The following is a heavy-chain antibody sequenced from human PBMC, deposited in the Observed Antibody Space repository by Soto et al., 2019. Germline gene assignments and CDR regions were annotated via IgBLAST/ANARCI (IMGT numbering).Heavy chain of an antibody. CDR3: ARGYYSPDGFSTLAY. CDR2: IIPIFGTA. CDR1: GGTFSSYS. D-gene: IGHD3-22*01. J-gene: IGHJ4*02. Sequence: SVKVSCKASGGTFSSYSISWVRQAPGQGLEWMGGIIPIFGTATYAQKFQGRVTITADKSTSTAYMELSSLRSEDTAVYYCARGYYSPDGFSTLAYWGQGTLVTVSS. V-gene: IGHV1-69*06.